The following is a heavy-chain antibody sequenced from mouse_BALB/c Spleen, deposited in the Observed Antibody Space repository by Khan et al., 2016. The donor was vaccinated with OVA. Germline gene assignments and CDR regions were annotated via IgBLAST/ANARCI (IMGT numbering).Heavy chain of an antibody. Sequence: QIQLVQSGPELKKPGETVQISCKASGFILTNYGMNWVKQAPGKGFKWMGWINTYTGESTFANDFKGRFAFSLETSASTAYLQIKSLKNEDTAIYFCARVGYNGTMDCWGQGTSVTVSS. CDR3: ARVGYNGTMDC. CDR2: INTYTGES. CDR1: GFILTNYG. V-gene: IGHV9-3-1*01. D-gene: IGHD2-14*01. J-gene: IGHJ4*01.